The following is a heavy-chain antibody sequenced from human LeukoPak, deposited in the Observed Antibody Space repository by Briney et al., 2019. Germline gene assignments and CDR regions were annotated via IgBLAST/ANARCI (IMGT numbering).Heavy chain of an antibody. D-gene: IGHD1-26*01. Sequence: PGRSLRLSCAASGFAFDDYAMHWVRQAPGKGLEWVSGISWNSGSIGYADSVKGRFTISRDNAKNSLYLQMNSLRAEDTALYYCAKDIGGRVGATTDFGYWGQGTLVTVSS. CDR1: GFAFDDYA. V-gene: IGHV3-9*01. CDR2: ISWNSGSI. CDR3: AKDIGGRVGATTDFGY. J-gene: IGHJ4*02.